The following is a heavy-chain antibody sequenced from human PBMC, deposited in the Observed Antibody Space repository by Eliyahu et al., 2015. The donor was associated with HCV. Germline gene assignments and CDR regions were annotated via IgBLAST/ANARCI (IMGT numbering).Heavy chain of an antibody. D-gene: IGHD3-3*01. CDR3: AKDIGTGSGIFGVVIIHDYYYGMDV. J-gene: IGHJ6*02. CDR2: ISWNSGSI. V-gene: IGHV3-9*01. CDR1: GFTFDDYA. Sequence: EVQLVESGGGLVQPGRSLRLSCAASGFTFDDYAMHWVXXAXGKGLEWVSGISWNSGSIGYADSVKGRFTISRDNAKNSLYLQMNSLRAEDTALYYCAKDIGTGSGIFGVVIIHDYYYGMDVWGQGTTVTVSS.